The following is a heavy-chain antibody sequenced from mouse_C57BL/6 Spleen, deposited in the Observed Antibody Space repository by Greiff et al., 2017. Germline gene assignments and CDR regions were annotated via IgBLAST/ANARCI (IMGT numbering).Heavy chain of an antibody. V-gene: IGHV1-82*01. CDR2: IYPGDGDT. CDR1: GYAFSSSW. Sequence: QVQLQQSGPELVKPGASVTISCKASGYAFSSSWMNWVKQRPGKGLEWIGRIYPGDGDTNYNGKFKGKATLTADKSSSTAYMQLSILTSEDSAVYFCARPFDYWGQGTTLTVSS. J-gene: IGHJ2*01. CDR3: ARPFDY.